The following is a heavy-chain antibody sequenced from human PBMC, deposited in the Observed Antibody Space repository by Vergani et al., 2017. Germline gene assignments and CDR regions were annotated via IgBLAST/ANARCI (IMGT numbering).Heavy chain of an antibody. CDR3: ASVTIVGAIATLNPDDAFDI. D-gene: IGHD1-26*01. J-gene: IGHJ3*02. Sequence: QVQLRESGPGLVKPSETLSLTCAVSGYSISSGYYWGWIRQPPGKGLEWIGSIYHSGSTYYNPSLKSRVTISVDTSKNQFSLKLSSVTAADTAVYYCASVTIVGAIATLNPDDAFDIWGQGTMVTVSS. CDR1: GYSISSGYY. CDR2: IYHSGST. V-gene: IGHV4-38-2*01.